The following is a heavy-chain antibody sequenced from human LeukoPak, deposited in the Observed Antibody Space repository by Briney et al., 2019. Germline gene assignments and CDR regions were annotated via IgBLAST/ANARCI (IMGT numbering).Heavy chain of an antibody. Sequence: GGSLRLSCAASGFTFSSYSMNWVRQAPGKGLEWVSSISSSSSYIYYADSVKGRFTISRDNAKNSLYLQMNSLRAEDTAVYYCARDDLPETGWELPEYYFDYWGQGTLVTVSS. CDR1: GFTFSSYS. D-gene: IGHD3-10*01. CDR2: ISSSSSYI. V-gene: IGHV3-21*01. J-gene: IGHJ4*02. CDR3: ARDDLPETGWELPEYYFDY.